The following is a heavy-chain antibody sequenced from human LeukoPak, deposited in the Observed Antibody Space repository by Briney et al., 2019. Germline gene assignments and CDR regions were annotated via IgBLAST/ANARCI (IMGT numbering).Heavy chain of an antibody. V-gene: IGHV3-7*03. CDR2: IKQDGSEK. CDR1: GFSFSSYA. CDR3: ARVDSSAPWVYFQH. J-gene: IGHJ1*01. Sequence: PGGSLRLSCAASGFSFSSYAMSWVRQAPGKGLEWVANIKQDGSEKYYVDSVKGRFTISRDNAKNSLYLQMNSLRAEDTAVYYCARVDSSAPWVYFQHWGQGTLVTVSS. D-gene: IGHD3-22*01.